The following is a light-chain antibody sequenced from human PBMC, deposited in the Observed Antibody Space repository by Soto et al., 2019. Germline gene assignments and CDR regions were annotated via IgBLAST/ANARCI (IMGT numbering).Light chain of an antibody. Sequence: EKVLTKSPGALSLYPGERATLSCRASQSVSSSYLAWYQQKPGQAPRLLIYGASSRATGIPDRFSGSGSGTDFTLTISRLEPEDFAVYYCQPYGSSPRETSAHGTKVDIK. CDR2: GAS. CDR3: QPYGSSPRET. V-gene: IGKV3-20*01. CDR1: QSVSSSY. J-gene: IGKJ1*01.